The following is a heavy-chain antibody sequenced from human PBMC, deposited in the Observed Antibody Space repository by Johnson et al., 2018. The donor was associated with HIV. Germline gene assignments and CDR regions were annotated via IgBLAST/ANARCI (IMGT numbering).Heavy chain of an antibody. J-gene: IGHJ3*02. V-gene: IGHV3-13*01. CDR1: GFTFDDYG. Sequence: MQLVESGGGVVRPGGSLRLSCAASGFTFDDYGMSWVRQATGKGLEWVSAIGTAGDTYYPGSVKGRFTLSRDNSQNTLYLQINSLSAEDTAVYYFASLGLDLLVKAPLRVVFDAFDIWGQGTMVTVSS. CDR3: ASLGLDLLVKAPLRVVFDAFDI. CDR2: IGTAGDT. D-gene: IGHD3-16*01.